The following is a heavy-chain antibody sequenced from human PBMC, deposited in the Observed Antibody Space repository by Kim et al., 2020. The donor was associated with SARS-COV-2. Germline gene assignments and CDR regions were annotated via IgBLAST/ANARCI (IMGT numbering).Heavy chain of an antibody. D-gene: IGHD1-26*01. Sequence: GGSLRLSCAASGFTFGDYAMHWVRQAPGKGLEWVSGISWNSGSIGYADSVKGRFTISRDNAKNSLYLQMNSLRAEDTALYYCAKEGGGNIVGATWWLDYWGQGTLVTVSS. J-gene: IGHJ4*02. CDR1: GFTFGDYA. V-gene: IGHV3-9*01. CDR2: ISWNSGSI. CDR3: AKEGGGNIVGATWWLDY.